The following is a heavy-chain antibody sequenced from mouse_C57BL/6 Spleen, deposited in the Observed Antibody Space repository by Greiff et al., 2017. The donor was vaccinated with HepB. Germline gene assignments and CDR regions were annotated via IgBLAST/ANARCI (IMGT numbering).Heavy chain of an antibody. J-gene: IGHJ4*01. CDR1: GYTFTSYW. V-gene: IGHV1-64*01. CDR3: ARSLYDYERGRDMDY. CDR2: IHPNSGST. Sequence: QVQLQQPGAELVKPGASVKLSCKASGYTFTSYWMHWVKQRPGQGLEWIGMIHPNSGSTNYNEKFKSKATLTVDKSSSTGYMQLRNVPCEDSAFYYSARSLYDYERGRDMDYWGQGTSRTGSS. D-gene: IGHD2-4*01.